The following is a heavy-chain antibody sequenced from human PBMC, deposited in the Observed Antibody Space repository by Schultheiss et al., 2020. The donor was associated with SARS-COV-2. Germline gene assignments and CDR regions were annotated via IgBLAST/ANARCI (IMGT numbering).Heavy chain of an antibody. Sequence: GGSLRLSCAASGFTFSGSAMHWVRQAPGKGLEWVSYISSSSSYTNYADSVKGRFTISRDNSKNTLYLQMNSLRAEDTAVYYCARDPAITMIVVGYYFDYWGQGTLVTVSS. D-gene: IGHD3-22*01. V-gene: IGHV3-21*05. J-gene: IGHJ4*02. CDR2: ISSSSSYT. CDR3: ARDPAITMIVVGYYFDY. CDR1: GFTFSGSA.